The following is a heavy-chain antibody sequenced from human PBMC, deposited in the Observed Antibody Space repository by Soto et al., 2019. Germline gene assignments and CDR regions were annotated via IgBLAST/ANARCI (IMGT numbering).Heavy chain of an antibody. V-gene: IGHV4-34*01. Sequence: SETLSLTCAVYGGSFSGYYWSWIRQPPGKGLEWIGEINHSGSTNYNPSFKSRVTISVDTSKNQFSLKLSSVTAADTAVYYCARSNWPGDYYHYGMDVWGQGTTVTVSS. CDR2: INHSGST. J-gene: IGHJ6*02. D-gene: IGHD2-8*01. CDR1: GGSFSGYY. CDR3: ARSNWPGDYYHYGMDV.